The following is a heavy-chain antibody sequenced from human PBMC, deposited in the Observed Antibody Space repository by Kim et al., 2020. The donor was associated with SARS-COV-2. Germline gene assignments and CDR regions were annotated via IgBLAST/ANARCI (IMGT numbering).Heavy chain of an antibody. V-gene: IGHV3-66*01. CDR2: IYSGGST. D-gene: IGHD3-10*01. Sequence: GGSLRLSCAASGFTVSSNYMSWVRQAPGKGLEWVSVIYSGGSTYYADSVKGRFTISRDNSKNTLYLQMNSLRAEDTAVYYCARDDGSGSYYNPPTYWGQGTLVTVSS. CDR3: ARDDGSGSYYNPPTY. J-gene: IGHJ4*02. CDR1: GFTVSSNY.